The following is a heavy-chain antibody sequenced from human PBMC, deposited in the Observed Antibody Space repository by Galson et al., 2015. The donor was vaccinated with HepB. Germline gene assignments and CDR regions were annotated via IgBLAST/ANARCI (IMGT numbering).Heavy chain of an antibody. V-gene: IGHV4-39*01. J-gene: IGHJ4*02. CDR1: GGSISSSSYY. D-gene: IGHD1-1*01. CDR3: ARHRTGLFDY. Sequence: SETLSLTCAVSGGSISSSSYYWGWIRQPPGKGLEWIGSIYYSGSTYYNPSLKSRVTISVDTSKNQFSLKLSSVTAADTAVYYCARHRTGLFDYWGQGTLVTVSS. CDR2: IYYSGST.